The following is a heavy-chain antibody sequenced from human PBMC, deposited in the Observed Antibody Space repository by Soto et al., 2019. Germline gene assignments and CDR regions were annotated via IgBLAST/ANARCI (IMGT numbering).Heavy chain of an antibody. CDR2: IYSGGSA. Sequence: EVQLVESGGGLIQPGGSLRLSGVASGFIVSSNYMNWVRQAPGKGLEWVAVIYSGGSAYYADSVKGRFTISRDNSKNTLFLQMKTLRAEDTVVYYCARDQSTSWSVNYYGMDVWGQGTTVTVSS. CDR3: ARDQSTSWSVNYYGMDV. V-gene: IGHV3-53*01. J-gene: IGHJ6*02. CDR1: GFIVSSNY. D-gene: IGHD6-13*01.